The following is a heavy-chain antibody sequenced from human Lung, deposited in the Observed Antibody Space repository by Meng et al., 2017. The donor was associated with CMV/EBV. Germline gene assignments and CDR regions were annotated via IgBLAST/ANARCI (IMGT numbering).Heavy chain of an antibody. V-gene: IGHV1-2*02. CDR3: ARGSFRDGYNRPLGY. Sequence: ASXXDSXKASGYTFTGYYMHWVRQDPGQGLEWMGGINPNSGGTNYAQKFLGRVTMTRDTCISTAYMELSRLRSDDTAVYYCARGSFRDGYNRPLGYWGQGXLVTVSS. CDR2: INPNSGGT. CDR1: GYTFTGYY. J-gene: IGHJ4*02. D-gene: IGHD5-24*01.